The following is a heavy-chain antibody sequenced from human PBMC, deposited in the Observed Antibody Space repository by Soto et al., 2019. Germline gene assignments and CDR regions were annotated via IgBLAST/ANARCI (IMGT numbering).Heavy chain of an antibody. D-gene: IGHD4-17*01. CDR3: AKEVGARGYGDYEDFTS. Sequence: QVQLVESGGGVVQPGRSLRLSCAASGFTFSSYGMHWVRQAPGKGLEWVAVISYDGSNKYYADSVKGRFTISRDNSKNTLYLQMNSLRAEDTAVYYCAKEVGARGYGDYEDFTSWGQGTLVTVSS. V-gene: IGHV3-30*18. J-gene: IGHJ4*02. CDR1: GFTFSSYG. CDR2: ISYDGSNK.